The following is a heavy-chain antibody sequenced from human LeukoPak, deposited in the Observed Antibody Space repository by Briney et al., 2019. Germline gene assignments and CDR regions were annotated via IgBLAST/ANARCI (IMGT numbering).Heavy chain of an antibody. CDR3: AKVPEAYYYDSSGYYHDL. CDR2: ISGSGGST. D-gene: IGHD3-22*01. V-gene: IGHV3-23*01. Sequence: PGGSLRLSCAASGFTFSSYAMGWVRQAPGKGLEWVSAISGSGGSTYYADSVKGRFTISRDNSKNTLYLQMNSLRAEDTAVYYCAKVPEAYYYDSSGYYHDLWGQGTLVTVSS. CDR1: GFTFSSYA. J-gene: IGHJ4*02.